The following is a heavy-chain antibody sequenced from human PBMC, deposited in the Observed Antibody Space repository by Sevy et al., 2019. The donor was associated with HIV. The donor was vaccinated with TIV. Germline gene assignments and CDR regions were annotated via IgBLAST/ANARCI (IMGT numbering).Heavy chain of an antibody. CDR3: ARAPPVRSGDDSLNWFDP. CDR2: IYYSGST. D-gene: IGHD6-25*01. Sequence: SETLSLTCTIFGGSISAYYWSWFRQPPGRGLEYIGYIYYSGSTNYNPSLKSRVTISVDTSKNQFSLRLTSVTTADTATYYCARAPPVRSGDDSLNWFDPWGHGALVTVSS. V-gene: IGHV4-59*01. J-gene: IGHJ5*02. CDR1: GGSISAYY.